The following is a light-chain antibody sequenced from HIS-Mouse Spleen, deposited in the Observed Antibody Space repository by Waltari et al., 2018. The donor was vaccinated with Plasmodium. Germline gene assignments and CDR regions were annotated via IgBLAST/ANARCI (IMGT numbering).Light chain of an antibody. CDR3: QQYNNWSFT. V-gene: IGKV3-15*01. CDR2: GAS. CDR1: QSVSSN. J-gene: IGKJ3*01. Sequence: EIVMTQSPATLSVSPGERVTLSCRASQSVSSNLAWYQQKPGQAPRLLIYGASTRATGIPARFGGSGSGTEFTLTISSLQSEDFAVYYCQQYNNWSFTFGPGTKVDIK.